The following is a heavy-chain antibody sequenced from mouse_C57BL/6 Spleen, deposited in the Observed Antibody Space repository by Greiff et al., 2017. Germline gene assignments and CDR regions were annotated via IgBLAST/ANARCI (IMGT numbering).Heavy chain of an antibody. CDR3: ARVSSYEGEYYYAMDY. J-gene: IGHJ4*01. V-gene: IGHV1-82*01. D-gene: IGHD1-1*01. CDR2: IDPGDGDT. Sequence: VKLMESGPELVKPGASVKLSCKASGYAFSSSWMNWVKQRPGKGLEWIGRIDPGDGDTNYNGKFKGKATLTADKSSSTAYMQLSSLTSEDSAVYFCARVSSYEGEYYYAMDYWGQGTSVTVSS. CDR1: GYAFSSSW.